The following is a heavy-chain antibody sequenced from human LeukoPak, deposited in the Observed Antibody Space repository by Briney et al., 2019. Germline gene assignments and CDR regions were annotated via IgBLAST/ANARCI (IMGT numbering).Heavy chain of an antibody. CDR1: GFTLSTYW. CDR2: INGDGSST. D-gene: IGHD2-2*03. Sequence: PGGSLRLSCAPSGFTLSTYWMHWVRQAPGKGLVWVSRINGDGSSTTYPDSVKGRFHFSRANTKTTRYLQMKSLRAEDTAVYYCAREGGYCSSTSGWFLEYSSSCGWFDPWGQGTLVTVSS. V-gene: IGHV3-74*01. CDR3: AREGGYCSSTSGWFLEYSSSCGWFDP. J-gene: IGHJ5*02.